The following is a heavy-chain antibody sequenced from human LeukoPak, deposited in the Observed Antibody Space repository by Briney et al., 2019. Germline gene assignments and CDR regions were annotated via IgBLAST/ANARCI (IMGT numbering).Heavy chain of an antibody. D-gene: IGHD3-3*01. J-gene: IGHJ6*03. V-gene: IGHV3-23*01. CDR3: AKTRTIFGVVGYLDV. Sequence: GGSLRLSCAASGFTFSDYYMSWIRQAPGKGLEWVSGISGSGSTTSYADSVKGRFTISRDNSKNTLDLQMNSLRGEDTAVYYCAKTRTIFGVVGYLDVWGKGTTVTVSS. CDR1: GFTFSDYY. CDR2: ISGSGSTT.